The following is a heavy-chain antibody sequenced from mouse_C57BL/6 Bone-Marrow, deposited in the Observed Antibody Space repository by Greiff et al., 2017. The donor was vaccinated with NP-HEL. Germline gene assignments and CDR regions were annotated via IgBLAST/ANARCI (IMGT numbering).Heavy chain of an antibody. D-gene: IGHD1-2*01. Sequence: EVKLVESGGDLVKPGGSLKLSCAASGFTFSSYGMSWVRQTPDKRLEWVATISSGGSYTYYPDSVKGRFTISRDNAKNTLYLQMSSLKSEDTAMYYCARQLSYGLYDFDYWGQGTTLTVSS. V-gene: IGHV5-6*01. CDR3: ARQLSYGLYDFDY. CDR2: ISSGGSYT. J-gene: IGHJ2*01. CDR1: GFTFSSYG.